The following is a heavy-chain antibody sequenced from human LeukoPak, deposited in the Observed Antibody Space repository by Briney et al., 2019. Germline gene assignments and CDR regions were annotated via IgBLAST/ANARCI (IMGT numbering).Heavy chain of an antibody. CDR3: AHLGGMVIQN. D-gene: IGHD3-16*01. CDR2: ISGSGGYT. Sequence: GGSLRLSCAASGFTFSNYAMSWVRQAPGKGLEWVSGISGSGGYTYYADSVKGRFTISRDNAKNSLYLQMNSLRADDTAVYYCAHLGGMVIQNWGQGTLVTVSS. CDR1: GFTFSNYA. V-gene: IGHV3-23*01. J-gene: IGHJ1*01.